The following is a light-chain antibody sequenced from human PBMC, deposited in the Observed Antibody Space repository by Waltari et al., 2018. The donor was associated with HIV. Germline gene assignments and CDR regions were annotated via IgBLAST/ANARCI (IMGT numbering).Light chain of an antibody. V-gene: IGLV7-46*01. CDR1: TGAVTSGHY. Sequence: AVVTQEPSLTVSPAHHVTLTCGSSTGAVTSGHYPYWFQQKPGQAPTTVIYDTKNKPSWTPARFSGSLVGDKAALTLSGAQPEDEADYYCLLSYSGGPWVFGGGTKLTVL. CDR3: LLSYSGGPWV. CDR2: DTK. J-gene: IGLJ3*02.